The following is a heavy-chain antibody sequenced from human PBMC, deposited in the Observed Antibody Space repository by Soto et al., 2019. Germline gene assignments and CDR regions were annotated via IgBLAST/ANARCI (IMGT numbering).Heavy chain of an antibody. D-gene: IGHD6-13*01. J-gene: IGHJ4*02. CDR3: ARKLIAASGTFDY. CDR1: GYTFTGYY. Sequence: VHLVQSGAEVQKPGASVKVSCKASGYTFTGYYLHWVRQAPGQELEWMGWINPNTGVTSFAQNFQGRVTMTRDTSIRTAYMELSWLRSDDTAIYYCARKLIAASGTFDYWGQGTLVTVSS. V-gene: IGHV1-2*02. CDR2: INPNTGVT.